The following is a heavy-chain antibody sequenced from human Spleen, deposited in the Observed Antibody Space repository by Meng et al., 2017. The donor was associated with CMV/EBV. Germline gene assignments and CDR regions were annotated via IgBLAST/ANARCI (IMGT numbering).Heavy chain of an antibody. CDR2: ISPYNGDT. CDR1: GYTFTNFG. V-gene: IGHV1-18*01. D-gene: IGHD3-10*01. CDR3: ARVYVLLWLGELFGTRWYYFDY. J-gene: IGHJ4*02. Sequence: ASVKVSCKTSGYTFTNFGITWVRQAPGQGLEWMGWISPYNGDTEYAQKFQGRVTMTTDTSTNTAYMELRSLRSDDTAIYYCARVYVLLWLGELFGTRWYYFDYWGQGTLVTVSS.